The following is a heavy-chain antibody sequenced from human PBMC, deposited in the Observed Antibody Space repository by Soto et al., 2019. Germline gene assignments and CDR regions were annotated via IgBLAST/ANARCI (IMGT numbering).Heavy chain of an antibody. CDR2: IIPILGIA. V-gene: IGHV1-69*02. Sequence: QVQLVQSGAEVKKPGSSVKVSCKASGGTFSSYTISWVRQAPGQGLEWMGRIIPILGIANYAQKFQGRVMITADKSSSKAYMELSSLRSEDTAVYYCARGAQYCSGGGCYRRLGYWGQGTLGTVPS. CDR1: GGTFSSYT. J-gene: IGHJ4*02. CDR3: ARGAQYCSGGGCYRRLGY. D-gene: IGHD2-15*01.